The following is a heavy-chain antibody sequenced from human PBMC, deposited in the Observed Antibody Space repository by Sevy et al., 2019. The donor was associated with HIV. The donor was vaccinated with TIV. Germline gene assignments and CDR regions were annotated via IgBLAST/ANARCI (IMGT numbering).Heavy chain of an antibody. V-gene: IGHV3-74*01. Sequence: GGSLRLSCAASGFTFTSDYMHWVRQPPGKGLVWVSHINTDGKIIRYADSVKGRFTTSRDNAKNTLYLQMNSLRAEDTAVYYCARGSRGTFGSWGQGTLVTVSS. CDR1: GFTFTSDY. D-gene: IGHD1-26*01. J-gene: IGHJ4*02. CDR3: ARGSRGTFGS. CDR2: INTDGKII.